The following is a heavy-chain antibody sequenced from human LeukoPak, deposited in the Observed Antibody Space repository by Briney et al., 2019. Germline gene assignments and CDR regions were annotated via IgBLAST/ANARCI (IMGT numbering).Heavy chain of an antibody. CDR2: ISSGSTYI. CDR3: ARSYSGSGSYAEY. Sequence: GGSLRLSCAASGFIFSNYAMSWVRQAPGKGLEWVSSISSGSTYIFYADSVKGRFTISRDNAKNSLYLQMNSLRAEDTAVYYCARSYSGSGSYAEYWGQGTLVTVSS. CDR1: GFIFSNYA. D-gene: IGHD3-10*01. V-gene: IGHV3-21*06. J-gene: IGHJ4*02.